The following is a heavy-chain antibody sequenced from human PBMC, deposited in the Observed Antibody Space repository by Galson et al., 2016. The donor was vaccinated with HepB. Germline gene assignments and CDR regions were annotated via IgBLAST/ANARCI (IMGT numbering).Heavy chain of an antibody. V-gene: IGHV6-1*01. J-gene: IGHJ5*02. D-gene: IGHD5-12*01. CDR1: GDSVSSNSAA. Sequence: CAISGDSVSSNSAAWNWIRQSPSRGLEWLGRTYYRSKWYNDYAVSVKSRISINPDTSKNQFSLQLNSVTPEDTAVYFCARHPWPPGGAWGQGTLVTGSS. CDR2: TYYRSKWYN. CDR3: ARHPWPPGGA.